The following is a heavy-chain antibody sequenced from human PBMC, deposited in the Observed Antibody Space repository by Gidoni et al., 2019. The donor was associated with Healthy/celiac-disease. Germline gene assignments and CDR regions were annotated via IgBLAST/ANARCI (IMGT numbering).Heavy chain of an antibody. V-gene: IGHV3-21*01. CDR1: GCTFSSYS. D-gene: IGHD2-15*01. CDR2: ISSSSSYR. J-gene: IGHJ4*02. CDR3: ARGPGCSGGSCYWDYYFDY. Sequence: EVQLVESGGGLVKPGGSLRLSCAASGCTFSSYSMNWVRQAPGKGLEGVSSISSSSSYRYYADSGKGRFTISRDNAKNSLYLQMNSLRAEDTAVYYCARGPGCSGGSCYWDYYFDYWGQGTLVTVSS.